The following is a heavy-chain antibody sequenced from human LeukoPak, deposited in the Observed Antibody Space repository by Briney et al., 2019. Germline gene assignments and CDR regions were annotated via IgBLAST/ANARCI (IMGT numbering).Heavy chain of an antibody. CDR3: ARGKYDILTGYDEASDY. D-gene: IGHD3-9*01. CDR2: IIPILGIA. J-gene: IGHJ4*02. CDR1: GGTFSSYA. V-gene: IGHV1-69*04. Sequence: GSSVKVSRKASGGTFSSYAISWVRQAPGQGLEWMGRIIPILGIANYAQRLQGRVTITADKSTSTAYMELGSLRSEDTAVYYCARGKYDILTGYDEASDYWGQGTLVTVSS.